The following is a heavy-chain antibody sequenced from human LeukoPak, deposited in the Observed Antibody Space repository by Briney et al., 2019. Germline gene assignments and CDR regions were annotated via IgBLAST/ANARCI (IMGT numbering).Heavy chain of an antibody. CDR2: IYTSGST. CDR3: ARDDGRLVDYYGSGSSYYYYYGMDV. CDR1: GGSISSYY. V-gene: IGHV4-4*07. D-gene: IGHD3-10*01. Sequence: SETLSLTRTVSGGSISSYYWSWIRQPAGKGLEWIGRIYTSGSTNYNPSLKSRVTMSVDTSKNQFSLKLSSVTAADTAVYYCARDDGRLVDYYGSGSSYYYYYGMDVWGQGTTVTVSS. J-gene: IGHJ6*02.